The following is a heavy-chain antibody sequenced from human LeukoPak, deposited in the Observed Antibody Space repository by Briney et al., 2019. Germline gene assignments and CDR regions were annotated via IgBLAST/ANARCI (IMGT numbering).Heavy chain of an antibody. J-gene: IGHJ4*02. CDR1: GGSISSYY. CDR3: ARAWAYDSSGYYLGVDY. Sequence: PSETLSLTCTVSGGSISSYYWSWIRQPPGKGLEWIGYIYYSGSTNYNPSLKSRVTISVDTSKNQFSLKLSSVTAADTAVYYCARAWAYDSSGYYLGVDYWGQGTLVTVSS. V-gene: IGHV4-59*01. CDR2: IYYSGST. D-gene: IGHD3-22*01.